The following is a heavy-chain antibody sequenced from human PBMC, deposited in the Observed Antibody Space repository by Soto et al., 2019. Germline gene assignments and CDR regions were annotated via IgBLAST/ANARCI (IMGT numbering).Heavy chain of an antibody. D-gene: IGHD6-13*01. CDR2: IIPIFGTA. CDR1: GGTFSSYA. Sequence: QVQLVQSGAEVMKPGSTVKVSCKASGGTFSSYAISWVRQAPGQGLEWMGGIIPIFGTANYAQKFQGRVTITGDESTSTVYMELSSLRSEDTAVYYCASLKQQPARDYYGMDVWGQGTTVTVSS. J-gene: IGHJ6*02. V-gene: IGHV1-69*01. CDR3: ASLKQQPARDYYGMDV.